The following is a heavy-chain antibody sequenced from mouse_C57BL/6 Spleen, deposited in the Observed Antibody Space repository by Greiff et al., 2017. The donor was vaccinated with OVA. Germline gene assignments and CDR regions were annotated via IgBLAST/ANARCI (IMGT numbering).Heavy chain of an antibody. CDR2: ISSGSSTI. J-gene: IGHJ2*01. D-gene: IGHD1-1*01. CDR1: GFTFSDYG. CDR3: AKTTVVGYFDY. Sequence: DVQLQESGGGLVKPGGSLKLSCAASGFTFSDYGMHWVRQAPEKGLEWVAYISSGSSTIYYADTVKGRFTISRDNAKNTLFLQMTSLRSEDTAMYYCAKTTVVGYFDYWGQGTTLTVSS. V-gene: IGHV5-17*01.